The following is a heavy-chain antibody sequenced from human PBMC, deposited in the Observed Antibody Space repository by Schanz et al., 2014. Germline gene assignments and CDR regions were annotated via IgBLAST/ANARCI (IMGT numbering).Heavy chain of an antibody. V-gene: IGHV3-23*01. D-gene: IGHD1-26*01. CDR2: ISWNSYSL. CDR1: GFTFRSYA. CDR3: VKDLQRELLRDDHYYGMDV. Sequence: EVQLLESGGGLIQPGGSLRLSCAASGFTFRSYAMSWVRQAPGKGLEWVSGISWNSYSLLYADSVQGRFTISRDNAKNTMYLQMNSLRAEDTAVYYCVKDLQRELLRDDHYYGMDVWGQGTTVTVSS. J-gene: IGHJ6*02.